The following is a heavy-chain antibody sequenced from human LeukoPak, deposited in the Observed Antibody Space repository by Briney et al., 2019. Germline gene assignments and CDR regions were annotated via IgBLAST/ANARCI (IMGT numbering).Heavy chain of an antibody. V-gene: IGHV4-59*01. CDR2: IYYSGST. J-gene: IGHJ5*02. CDR1: GGSISSYY. D-gene: IGHD2-2*02. Sequence: PSETLSLTCTVSGGSISSYYWSWIRQPPGKGLEWIGYIYYSGSTNYNPSLKSRVTISVDTSKNQFSLKPSSVTAADTAVYYCARQTDRYCSSTSCYMGGFDPWGQGTLVTVSS. CDR3: ARQTDRYCSSTSCYMGGFDP.